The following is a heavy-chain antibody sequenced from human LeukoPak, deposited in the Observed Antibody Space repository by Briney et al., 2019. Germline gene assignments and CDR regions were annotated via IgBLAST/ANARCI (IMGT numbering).Heavy chain of an antibody. CDR1: SGSVSSGSYY. CDR2: IYYSGST. V-gene: IGHV4-61*01. Sequence: SETLSLTCTVSSGSVSSGSYYWSWIRQPPGKGLEWIGYIYYSGSTNYNPSLKSRVTISVDTSKNQFSLKLSSVTAADTAVYYCARGGYCSGGSCETWFDPWGQGTLVTVSS. CDR3: ARGGYCSGGSCETWFDP. D-gene: IGHD2-15*01. J-gene: IGHJ5*02.